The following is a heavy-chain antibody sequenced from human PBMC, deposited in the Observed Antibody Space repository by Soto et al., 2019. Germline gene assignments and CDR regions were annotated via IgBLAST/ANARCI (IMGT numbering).Heavy chain of an antibody. V-gene: IGHV4-59*08. Sequence: PSETLSLTCTVSGGSISSYYWSWIRQPPGKGLEWIGYIYYSGSTNYNPSLKSRVTISVDTSKNQFSLKLSSVTAADTAVYYCASQYRRSYPDYWGQGTLVTVSS. CDR1: GGSISSYY. D-gene: IGHD1-26*01. CDR2: IYYSGST. CDR3: ASQYRRSYPDY. J-gene: IGHJ4*02.